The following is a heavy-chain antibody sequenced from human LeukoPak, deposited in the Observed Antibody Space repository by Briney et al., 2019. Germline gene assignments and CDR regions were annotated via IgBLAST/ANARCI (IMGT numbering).Heavy chain of an antibody. J-gene: IGHJ4*02. D-gene: IGHD4-4*01. CDR1: GFTFSSYS. V-gene: IGHV3-21*01. CDR2: ISSSSSYI. CDR3: ARGTVTTGFDY. Sequence: GGSLRLSCAASGFTFSSYSMTWVRQAPGKGLEWVSSISSSSSYIYYADSVKGRFTISRDNAKNSLYLQMNSLRAEDTAVYYCARGTVTTGFDYWGQGTLVTVSS.